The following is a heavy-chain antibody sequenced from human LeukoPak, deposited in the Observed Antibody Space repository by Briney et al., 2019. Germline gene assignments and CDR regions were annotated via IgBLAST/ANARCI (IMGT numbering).Heavy chain of an antibody. D-gene: IGHD2-2*01. J-gene: IGHJ4*02. CDR3: ARDGTSTDDY. CDR2: ISGNNDNP. V-gene: IGHV1-18*01. CDR1: GGTFSSYA. Sequence: VASVKVSRKASGGTFSSYAISWVRQAPGQGLEWMGWISGNNDNPNYGQKFQGRLSVTTDSSTSTAYMELRNLRSDDTAVYYCARDGTSTDDYWGQGTLVTVSS.